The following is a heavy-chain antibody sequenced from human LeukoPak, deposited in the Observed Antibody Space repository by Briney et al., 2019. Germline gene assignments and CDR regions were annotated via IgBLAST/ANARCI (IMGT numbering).Heavy chain of an antibody. CDR1: GGTFSSYA. D-gene: IGHD2-15*01. CDR2: IIPMFGTA. CDR3: AREITRYCSGGSCYLDYFDY. Sequence: AASVKVSCKGCGGTFSSYAIGGVGQASGQGVEWMGRIIPMFGTANYAQKFQGRVTITTDESTSTAYMELSSLRSEDTAVYYCAREITRYCSGGSCYLDYFDYWGQGTLVTVSS. J-gene: IGHJ4*02. V-gene: IGHV1-69*05.